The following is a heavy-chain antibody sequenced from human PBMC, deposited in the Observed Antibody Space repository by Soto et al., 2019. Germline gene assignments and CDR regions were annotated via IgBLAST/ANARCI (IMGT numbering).Heavy chain of an antibody. V-gene: IGHV1-18*01. Sequence: ASVKVSCKASGYTFTSYGISWVRQAPGQGLEWMGWISAYNGNTNYAQKLQGRVTMTTDTSTSTAYMELRSLRSDDTAVYYCARVSVGLWPYYYYGMDVLGQGTTVTVSS. CDR2: ISAYNGNT. CDR3: ARVSVGLWPYYYYGMDV. CDR1: GYTFTSYG. J-gene: IGHJ6*02. D-gene: IGHD5-18*01.